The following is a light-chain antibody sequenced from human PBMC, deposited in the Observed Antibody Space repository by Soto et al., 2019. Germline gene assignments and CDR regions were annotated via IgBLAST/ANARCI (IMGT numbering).Light chain of an antibody. Sequence: DFVMTQAPDSLAVSLGERATINCKSSQSVLYNSNNKNHLGWFQQKPGHPPKLLIYGASFRPSGVPDRFSGSGSGTDFTLTISSLQAEDVAVYYCQQYYTTPWTFGQGTRWISN. V-gene: IGKV4-1*01. J-gene: IGKJ1*01. CDR2: GAS. CDR1: QSVLYNSNNKNH. CDR3: QQYYTTPWT.